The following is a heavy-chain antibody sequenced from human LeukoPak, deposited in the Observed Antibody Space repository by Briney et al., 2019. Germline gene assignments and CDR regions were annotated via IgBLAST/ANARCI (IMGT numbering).Heavy chain of an antibody. J-gene: IGHJ2*01. V-gene: IGHV1-69*06. CDR1: GGTFSSYA. D-gene: IGHD6-25*01. CDR3: ARGPRPPDWYFDL. CDR2: IIPIFGTA. Sequence: SVKVSCKASGGTFSSYAISWVRQAPGQGLEWMGGIIPIFGTADYAQNFQGRVTITADKFTTTAYMELSSLRSEDTAVYYCARGPRPPDWYFDLWGRGTLVTVSS.